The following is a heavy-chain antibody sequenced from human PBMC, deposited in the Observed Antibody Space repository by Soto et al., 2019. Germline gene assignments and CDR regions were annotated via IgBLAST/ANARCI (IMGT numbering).Heavy chain of an antibody. CDR1: GFTFSNYA. Sequence: GGSLRLSCAASGFTFSNYAMTWVRQAPGKGLEWVSAISGSGGSTYYADSVKGRFTISRDNSKNTLYLQMDSLRAEDTAVYYCANPPPTMESTIYYYYGMDVWGQGTTVTVSS. D-gene: IGHD1-26*01. V-gene: IGHV3-23*01. CDR2: ISGSGGST. CDR3: ANPPPTMESTIYYYYGMDV. J-gene: IGHJ6*02.